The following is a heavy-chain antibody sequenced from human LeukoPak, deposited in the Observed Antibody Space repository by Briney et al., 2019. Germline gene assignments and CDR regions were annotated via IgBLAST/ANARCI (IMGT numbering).Heavy chain of an antibody. CDR2: IYYNGRT. J-gene: IGHJ1*01. D-gene: IGHD1-26*01. Sequence: SETLSLTCTVSGGSISSYYWSWIRQPPGKGLEWIGYIYYNGRTNYTPSLKSRVTTSLDTSKNQFSLKLSSVTAADTAVYFCAGTVVGATRYFHHWGQGTLVTVSS. CDR3: AGTVVGATRYFHH. V-gene: IGHV4-59*08. CDR1: GGSISSYY.